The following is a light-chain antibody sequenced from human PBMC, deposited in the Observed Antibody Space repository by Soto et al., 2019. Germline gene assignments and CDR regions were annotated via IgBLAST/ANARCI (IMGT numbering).Light chain of an antibody. CDR1: QSISSW. J-gene: IGKJ1*01. CDR3: QKYNSYPVT. V-gene: IGKV1-5*01. CDR2: DAS. Sequence: DIQMTQSPSTLSASVVDIVTITCRASQSISSWLAWYQQKPGKAPKLLIYDASSLESGVPSRFSGSGSGTEFTLTISSLQPDDFATYYCQKYNSYPVTFGQGNKVDIK.